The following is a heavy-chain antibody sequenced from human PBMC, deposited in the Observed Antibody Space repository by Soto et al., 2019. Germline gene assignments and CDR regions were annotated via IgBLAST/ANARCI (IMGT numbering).Heavy chain of an antibody. J-gene: IGHJ6*02. Sequence: GGSLRLSCAASGFTFSSYAMHWVRQAPGKGLEWVAVISYDGSNKYYADSVKGRFTISRDNSKNTLYLQMNSLRAEDTAVYYCARANWDRYCSSTSCSGGMYYYYYGMDVWGQGTTVTVSS. CDR3: ARANWDRYCSSTSCSGGMYYYYYGMDV. D-gene: IGHD2-2*01. V-gene: IGHV3-30-3*01. CDR1: GFTFSSYA. CDR2: ISYDGSNK.